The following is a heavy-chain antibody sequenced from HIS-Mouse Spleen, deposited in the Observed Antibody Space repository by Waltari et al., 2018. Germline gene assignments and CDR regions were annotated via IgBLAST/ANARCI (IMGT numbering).Heavy chain of an antibody. V-gene: IGHV4-34*01. CDR2: INHSGST. Sequence: QVQLQQWRAGLLKPSETLSLPCAVYGGSFRGYYWSWIRQPPGKGLEWIGEINHSGSTNYNPSLKSRVTISVDTSKNQFSLKLSSVTAADTAVYYCARGRDSGSYYFDYWGQGTLVTVSS. CDR3: ARGRDSGSYYFDY. J-gene: IGHJ4*02. D-gene: IGHD1-26*01. CDR1: GGSFRGYY.